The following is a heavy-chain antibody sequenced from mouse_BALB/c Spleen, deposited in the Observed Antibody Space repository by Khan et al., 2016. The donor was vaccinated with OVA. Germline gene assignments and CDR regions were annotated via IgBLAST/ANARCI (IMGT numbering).Heavy chain of an antibody. D-gene: IGHD3-2*02. CDR3: ARAGYGGFAH. Sequence: QVQLKESGPELVKPGASVKMSCKAAGYTFTDFLISWLKQRPGQGLEWIGEIYPGSGYIYYNEKFKGKATLTSDKSSNTAYMQLTSLTSEDSADCFCARAGYGGFAHWGQGTLVTVSA. CDR2: IYPGSGYI. CDR1: GYTFTDFL. J-gene: IGHJ3*01. V-gene: IGHV1-77*01.